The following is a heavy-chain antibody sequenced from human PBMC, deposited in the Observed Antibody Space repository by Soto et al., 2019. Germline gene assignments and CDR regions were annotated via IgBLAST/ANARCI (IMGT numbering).Heavy chain of an antibody. CDR2: IRSKAYGGTT. CDR3: TASDYPYFDY. D-gene: IGHD4-17*01. J-gene: IGHJ4*02. CDR1: GFTFGDYA. V-gene: IGHV3-49*03. Sequence: GGSLRFSCTASGFTFGDYAMSWFRQAPGKGLEWVGFIRSKAYGGTTEYAASVKGRFTISRDDSKNIAYLQMNSLKTEDTAVYYCTASDYPYFDYWGQGTLVTVSS.